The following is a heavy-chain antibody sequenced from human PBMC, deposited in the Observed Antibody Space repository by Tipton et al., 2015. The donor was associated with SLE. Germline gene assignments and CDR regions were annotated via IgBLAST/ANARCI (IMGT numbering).Heavy chain of an antibody. D-gene: IGHD5/OR15-5a*01. CDR1: GFTVSTSY. Sequence: SLRLSCAGSGFTVSTSYLSWVRQAPGKGLEWVSVIYSGGSTYYADSVKGRFTISRDNSKNTLYLQLNSLRAEDTAVYYCARDCGDGSTLCNWGQGTLVTVSS. J-gene: IGHJ4*02. CDR3: ARDCGDGSTLCN. V-gene: IGHV3-53*01. CDR2: IYSGGST.